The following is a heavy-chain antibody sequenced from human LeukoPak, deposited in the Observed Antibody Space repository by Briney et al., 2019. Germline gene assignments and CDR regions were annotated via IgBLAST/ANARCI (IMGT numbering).Heavy chain of an antibody. V-gene: IGHV1-69*13. CDR3: ARDRLEDIVVVPAAIGGGYFDY. J-gene: IGHJ4*02. CDR1: GGTFSSYA. Sequence: VKVSCKASGGTFSSYAISWVRQAPGQGLEWMGWIIPIFGTANYAQKFQGRVTITADESTSTAYMELSSLRSEDTAVYYCARDRLEDIVVVPAAIGGGYFDYWGQGTLVTVSS. CDR2: IIPIFGTA. D-gene: IGHD2-2*01.